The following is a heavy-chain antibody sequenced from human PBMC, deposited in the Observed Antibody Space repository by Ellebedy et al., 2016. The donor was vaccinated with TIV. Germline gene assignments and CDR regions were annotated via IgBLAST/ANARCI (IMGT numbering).Heavy chain of an antibody. CDR2: ISWRGHYI. CDR1: GFTFDDYA. Sequence: LSLTXXASGFTFDDYAMHWVRQAPGKGLEWVSGISWRGHYIGYADSVRGRFTIPRDNAKSSLYLQMNSLRIEDTAVYYCTKDLLRGIWGGSGRDYWGQGTLVTVSS. V-gene: IGHV3-9*01. CDR3: TKDLLRGIWGGSGRDY. D-gene: IGHD7-27*01. J-gene: IGHJ4*02.